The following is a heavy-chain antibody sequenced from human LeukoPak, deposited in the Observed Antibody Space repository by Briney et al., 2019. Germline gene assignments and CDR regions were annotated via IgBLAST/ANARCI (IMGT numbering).Heavy chain of an antibody. Sequence: ASVKVSCKASGGTFSSYAINWVRQAPGQGLEWMGRIIPILGIANYAQKFQGRVTITANKSTSTAYMELSSLRSEDTAAYYCARYSSGWSETTDYWGQGTLVTVSS. J-gene: IGHJ4*02. D-gene: IGHD6-19*01. CDR3: ARYSSGWSETTDY. CDR2: IIPILGIA. V-gene: IGHV1-69*04. CDR1: GGTFSSYA.